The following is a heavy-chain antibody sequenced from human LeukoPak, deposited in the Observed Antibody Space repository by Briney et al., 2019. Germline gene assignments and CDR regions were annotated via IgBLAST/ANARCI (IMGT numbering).Heavy chain of an antibody. D-gene: IGHD3-22*01. CDR1: GGSISSYY. V-gene: IGHV4-59*01. CDR3: ARGFEYYDSSGYGLDY. J-gene: IGHJ4*02. Sequence: PSETLSLTCTVSGGSISSYYWSWLRQPPGKGLEWIGYIYYSGSTNYNPSLKSRVTISVDTSKNQFSLKLSSVTAADTAVYYCARGFEYYDSSGYGLDYWGQGTLVTVSS. CDR2: IYYSGST.